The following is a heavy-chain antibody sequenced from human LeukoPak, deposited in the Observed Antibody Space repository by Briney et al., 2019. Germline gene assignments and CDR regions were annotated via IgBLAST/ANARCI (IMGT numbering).Heavy chain of an antibody. CDR1: GFTFSSYA. CDR3: ARFGVVEKLSYGMDV. V-gene: IGHV3-23*01. D-gene: IGHD3-3*01. CDR2: ISGSGGST. Sequence: GVLRLFCAAFGFTFSSYAMSWVRQAPGKGLEWVSAISGSGGSTYYADSVKGRFTISRDNSKNTLYLQMNSLRAEDTAVYYCARFGVVEKLSYGMDVWGQGTTVTVSS. J-gene: IGHJ6*02.